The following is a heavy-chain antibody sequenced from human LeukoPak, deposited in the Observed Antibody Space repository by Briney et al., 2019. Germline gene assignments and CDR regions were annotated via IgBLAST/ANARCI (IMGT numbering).Heavy chain of an antibody. Sequence: GGSLRLSCAASGFTVSSNYMSWVRQAPGKGREWVSVIYSGGSTYYADSVKGRFTISRDNSKNTLYLQMNSLRAEDTAVYYCARDQEMYYFDYWGQGTLVTVYS. CDR2: IYSGGST. CDR3: ARDQEMYYFDY. CDR1: GFTVSSNY. J-gene: IGHJ4*02. V-gene: IGHV3-66*01.